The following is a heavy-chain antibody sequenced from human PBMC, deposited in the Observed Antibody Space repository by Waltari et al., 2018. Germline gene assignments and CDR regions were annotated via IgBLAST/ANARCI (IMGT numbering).Heavy chain of an antibody. V-gene: IGHV1-8*03. CDR3: ATRGYYYYGMDV. Sequence: QVQLVQSGAEVKKPGASVKVSCKASGYTFTSSDINWVRPATGQGLEWMGWMNTNSGNTGYAQKFQGRVTITRKTSISTAYMELSSLRSEDTAVYYCATRGYYYYGMDVWGQGTTVTVSS. CDR1: GYTFTSSD. J-gene: IGHJ6*02. CDR2: MNTNSGNT.